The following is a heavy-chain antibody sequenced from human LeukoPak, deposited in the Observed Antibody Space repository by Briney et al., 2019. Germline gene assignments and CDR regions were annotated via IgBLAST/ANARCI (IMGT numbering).Heavy chain of an antibody. J-gene: IGHJ3*02. Sequence: SETLSLTYTVSGGSISTSNNYWGWIRQPPGKGLEWIGNIFYSGSTYYSPPLRSRVTISLDTSRNQFSLKLNSVTAAHTAVYYCAKSNGYGFVDIWGQGTMVTVSS. CDR3: AKSNGYGFVDI. CDR1: GGSISTSNNY. CDR2: IFYSGST. D-gene: IGHD3/OR15-3a*01. V-gene: IGHV4-39*07.